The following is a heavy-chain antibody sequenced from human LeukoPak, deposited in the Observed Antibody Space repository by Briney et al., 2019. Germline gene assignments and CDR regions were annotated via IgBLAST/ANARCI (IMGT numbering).Heavy chain of an antibody. D-gene: IGHD3-22*01. V-gene: IGHV4-39*07. CDR2: IYHSGNT. CDR3: GARTMSLDY. CDR1: GGSISSGSYY. J-gene: IGHJ4*01. Sequence: SETLSLTCTVSGGSISSGSYYCGWIRQPPGKGLEWIGSIYHSGNTYYNPSLKSRVTISVDTSKNQFSLKLSSVTAADTAVYYCGARTMSLDYWGQGTLVTVSS.